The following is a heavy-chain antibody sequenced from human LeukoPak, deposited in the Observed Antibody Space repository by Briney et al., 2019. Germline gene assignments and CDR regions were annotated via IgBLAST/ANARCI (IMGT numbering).Heavy chain of an antibody. Sequence: GGSLRLSCAASGFTFSSYAMSWDRQAPGKGLEWVSAISGSGGSTYYADSVKGRFTISRDNSKNTLYLQMNSLRAEDTAVYYCAKSVGYSSGSFDYWGQGTLVTVSS. V-gene: IGHV3-23*01. CDR3: AKSVGYSSGSFDY. D-gene: IGHD6-19*01. CDR1: GFTFSSYA. J-gene: IGHJ4*02. CDR2: ISGSGGST.